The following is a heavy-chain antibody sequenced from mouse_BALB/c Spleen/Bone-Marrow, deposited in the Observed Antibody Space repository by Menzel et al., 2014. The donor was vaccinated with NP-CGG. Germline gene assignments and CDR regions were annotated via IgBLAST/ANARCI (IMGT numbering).Heavy chain of an antibody. V-gene: IGHV1-69*02. CDR2: IDPSDSYT. Sequence: VQLQQSGAELVKPGASVKLSCKASGYTFTSYWMHWVKQRPGQGLEWIGEIDPSDSYTNYNQKFKGKATLTVDKSSSTAYMQLSSLTSEDSAVYYCAPRLDYWGRGTTLTVSS. CDR1: GYTFTSYW. CDR3: APRLDY. J-gene: IGHJ2*01.